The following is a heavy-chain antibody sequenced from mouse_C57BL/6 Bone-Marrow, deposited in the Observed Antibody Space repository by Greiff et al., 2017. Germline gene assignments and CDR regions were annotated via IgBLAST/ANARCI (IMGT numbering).Heavy chain of an antibody. V-gene: IGHV10-3*01. Sequence: EVQGVESGGGLVQPKGSLKLSCAASGFTFNTYAMHWVRQAPGKGLEWVARISSKSSNYATYYADSVKDRFTISRDDSQSILYLQMSNLKNEDTDMYSCGREGFGYYGCRYGYCDVWGTGTTVTVSS. CDR2: ISSKSSNYAT. D-gene: IGHD1-1*01. J-gene: IGHJ1*03. CDR1: GFTFNTYA. CDR3: GREGFGYYGCRYGYCDV.